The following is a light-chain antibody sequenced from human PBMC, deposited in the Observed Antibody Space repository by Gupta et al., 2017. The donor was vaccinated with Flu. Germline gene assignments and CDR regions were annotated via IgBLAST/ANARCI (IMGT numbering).Light chain of an antibody. Sequence: TSSDVGGYNYVSWYQQHPGKAPKLQIYDVSKRPSGVPDRFSGSKSGNTASLTISGLQAEDEADYYCCSYAGSYNWVFGGGTKLTVL. CDR1: SSDVGGYNY. V-gene: IGLV2-11*01. CDR3: CSYAGSYNWV. CDR2: DVS. J-gene: IGLJ3*02.